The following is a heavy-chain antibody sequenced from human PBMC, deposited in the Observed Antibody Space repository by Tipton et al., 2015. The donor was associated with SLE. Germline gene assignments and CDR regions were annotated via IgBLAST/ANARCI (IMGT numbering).Heavy chain of an antibody. CDR2: ISSSSSYT. D-gene: IGHD6-19*01. Sequence: LSLTCDVSGYSISSGYYWGWIRQAPGKGLEWVSYISSSSSYTNYADSVKGRFTISRDNAKNSLYLQMNSLRAEDTAVYYCVGGWAWGQGTLVTVSS. CDR3: VGGWA. J-gene: IGHJ5*02. V-gene: IGHV3-11*06. CDR1: GYSISSGYY.